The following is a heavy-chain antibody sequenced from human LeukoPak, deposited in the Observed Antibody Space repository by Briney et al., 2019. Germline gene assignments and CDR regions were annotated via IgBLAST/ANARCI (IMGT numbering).Heavy chain of an antibody. J-gene: IGHJ4*02. CDR3: ARHLSGVTGYTYGRGIDY. D-gene: IGHD5-18*01. CDR1: GFTFSSYW. Sequence: PGGSLRLSCAASGFTFSSYWMSWVRQAPGKGLEWVAHIKKDGSEKYYVDSVKGRFTISRDNAKKSLYLQMNSLRAEDTAVCYCARHLSGVTGYTYGRGIDYWGQGTLVTVSS. CDR2: IKKDGSEK. V-gene: IGHV3-7*01.